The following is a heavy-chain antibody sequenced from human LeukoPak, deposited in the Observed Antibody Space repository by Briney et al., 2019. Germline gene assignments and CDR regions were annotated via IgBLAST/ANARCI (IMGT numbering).Heavy chain of an antibody. CDR3: ARVVAAVAGSFDF. CDR2: IYGGGST. V-gene: IGHV3-66*01. D-gene: IGHD6-19*01. J-gene: IGHJ4*02. CDR1: GGSFSGYY. Sequence: PSETLSLTCAVYGGSFSGYYWSWVRQAPGKGLEWVSVIYGGGSTYYADSVKGRFTISRDNSKNTLYLQMNSLRADDTAVYYCARVVAAVAGSFDFWGQGTLVTVSS.